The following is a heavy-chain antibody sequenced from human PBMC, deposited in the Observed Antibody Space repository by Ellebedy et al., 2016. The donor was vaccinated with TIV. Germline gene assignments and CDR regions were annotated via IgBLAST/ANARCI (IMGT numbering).Heavy chain of an antibody. D-gene: IGHD3-10*01. Sequence: SVKVSXXASGGTFSSYAISWVRQAPGQGLEWMGRIIPIFGTANYAQKFQGRVTITADKSTSTAYMELSSLRSEDTAVYYCATGVIKNYYYYYYGMDVWGQGTTVTVSS. V-gene: IGHV1-69*06. CDR1: GGTFSSYA. CDR2: IIPIFGTA. CDR3: ATGVIKNYYYYYYGMDV. J-gene: IGHJ6*02.